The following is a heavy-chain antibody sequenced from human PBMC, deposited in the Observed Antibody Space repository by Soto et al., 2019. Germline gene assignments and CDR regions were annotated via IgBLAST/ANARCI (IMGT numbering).Heavy chain of an antibody. J-gene: IGHJ5*02. CDR3: ARDLAEDSSSFLFDP. V-gene: IGHV1-2*02. CDR1: GYTFTGYY. CDR2: INPNSGGT. Sequence: GASVKVSCKASGYTFTGYYIHWVRQAPGQGLEWMGWINPNSGGTNYAQKFQGRVTMTRDTSISTAYMELSRLRSDDTAVYYCARDLAEDSSSFLFDPWGQGTLVTVPQ. D-gene: IGHD6-13*01.